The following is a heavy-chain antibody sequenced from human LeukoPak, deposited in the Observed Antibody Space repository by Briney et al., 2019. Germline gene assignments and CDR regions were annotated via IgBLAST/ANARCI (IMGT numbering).Heavy chain of an antibody. Sequence: PGGSLRLSCAASGVTVSSNYMSWVRQAPGKGLEWVSVIYSGGSTYYADSVKGRFTISRDNSKNTLYLQMNSLRAEDTAVYYCARVASYFGYYYGMDVWGQGTTVTVSS. J-gene: IGHJ6*02. V-gene: IGHV3-53*01. D-gene: IGHD1-26*01. CDR2: IYSGGST. CDR1: GVTVSSNY. CDR3: ARVASYFGYYYGMDV.